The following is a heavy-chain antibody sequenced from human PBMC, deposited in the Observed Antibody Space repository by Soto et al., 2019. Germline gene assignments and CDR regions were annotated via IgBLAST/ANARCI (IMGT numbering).Heavy chain of an antibody. CDR1: GASVTSGGYF. Sequence: QVHLQESGPGLVKPSQTLSLTCSVSGASVTSGGYFWTWIRQLPGKGLEWIGYIYSSGASHYNPSRQSRLSMSLATSKHQFSLKLTSVTVADTAVYYCTVRRATPGVGLSNWFGPWGQGSLVTVSS. D-gene: IGHD3-10*01. CDR3: TVRRATPGVGLSNWFGP. CDR2: IYSSGAS. V-gene: IGHV4-31*02. J-gene: IGHJ5*02.